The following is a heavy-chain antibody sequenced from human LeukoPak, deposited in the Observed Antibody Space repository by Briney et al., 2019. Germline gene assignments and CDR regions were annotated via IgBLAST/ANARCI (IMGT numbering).Heavy chain of an antibody. Sequence: GGSLRLSCAASGFIFSDYWMHWVRQAPGKGLVWVSRIKSDGSSITYADSVKGRFTISRDNAKNTLFLQMNSLRAEDTAVYYCARDLVGSSSSGPSWGQGTLVTVSS. CDR1: GFIFSDYW. V-gene: IGHV3-74*01. J-gene: IGHJ5*02. CDR3: ARDLVGSSSSGPS. CDR2: IKSDGSSI. D-gene: IGHD6-6*01.